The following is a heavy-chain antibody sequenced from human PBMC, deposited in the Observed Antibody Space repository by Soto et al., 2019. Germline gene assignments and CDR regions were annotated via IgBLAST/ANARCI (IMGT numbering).Heavy chain of an antibody. CDR2: ISYDGSNK. D-gene: IGHD3-3*01. J-gene: IGHJ4*02. CDR3: AKGRFLEWLPEFDY. Sequence: PGGSLRLSCAASGFTFSSYGMHLVRQAPGKGLEWVAVISYDGSNKYYADSVKGRFTISRDNSKNTLYLQMNSLRAEDTAVYYCAKGRFLEWLPEFDYWGQGTLVTVSS. V-gene: IGHV3-30*18. CDR1: GFTFSSYG.